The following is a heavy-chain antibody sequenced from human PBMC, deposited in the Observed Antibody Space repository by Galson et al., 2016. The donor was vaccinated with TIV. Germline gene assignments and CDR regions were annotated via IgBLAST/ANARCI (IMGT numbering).Heavy chain of an antibody. V-gene: IGHV5-51*01. J-gene: IGHJ6*02. Sequence: QSGAEVKKPGESLKISCEGSGYKFTTYWIAWVRQMPGKGLEWMGAIYPGDSDTKYSPSSQGQVTISADKSITTAYLQWSSLKASDTAISYCARRAASCTNYSCYDLGGMDVWGQGTTVIVSS. CDR1: GYKFTTYW. CDR3: ARRAASCTNYSCYDLGGMDV. CDR2: IYPGDSDT. D-gene: IGHD2-8*01.